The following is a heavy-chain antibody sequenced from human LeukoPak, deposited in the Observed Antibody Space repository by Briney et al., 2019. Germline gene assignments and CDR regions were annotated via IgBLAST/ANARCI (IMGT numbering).Heavy chain of an antibody. D-gene: IGHD4-17*01. Sequence: SETLSLTCTVSGGSISSYYWSWIRQPAGKGLEWIGRIYTSGSTNYNPSLKSRVTMSVDTSKNQFSLKLSSVTAADTAVYYCARDAAEDITAYGDYVGGYSSYSVMASGAKGPRSPSP. CDR1: GGSISSYY. CDR2: IYTSGST. V-gene: IGHV4-4*07. CDR3: ARDAAEDITAYGDYVGGYSSYSVMAS. J-gene: IGHJ6*02.